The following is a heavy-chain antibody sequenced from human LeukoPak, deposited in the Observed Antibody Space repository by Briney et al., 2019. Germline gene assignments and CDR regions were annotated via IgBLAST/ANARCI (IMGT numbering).Heavy chain of an antibody. CDR3: ARSPLGARGPFDY. CDR1: GGSISSSNW. J-gene: IGHJ4*02. Sequence: PSETLSLTCAVSGGSISSSNWWSWVRQPPGKGLEWIGEIYHSGSTYYNPSLKSRVTISVDRSKNQFSLKLSSVTAADTAVYYCARSPLGARGPFDYWGQGTLVTVSS. V-gene: IGHV4-4*02. D-gene: IGHD1-26*01. CDR2: IYHSGST.